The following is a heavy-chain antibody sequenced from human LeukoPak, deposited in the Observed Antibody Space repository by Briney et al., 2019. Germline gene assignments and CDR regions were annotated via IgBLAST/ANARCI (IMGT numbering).Heavy chain of an antibody. J-gene: IGHJ5*02. V-gene: IGHV3-23*01. D-gene: IGHD4-23*01. CDR3: AKGATTVVTDWFDP. Sequence: GRSLRPSRAPSGSTFSSYAMSWVRQDPRNGLEWLSAISGSGGSTYYADSVKGRFTISRDNSKNTLYLQMNSLRAEDTAVYYCAKGATTVVTDWFDPWGQGTLATVSS. CDR2: ISGSGGST. CDR1: GSTFSSYA.